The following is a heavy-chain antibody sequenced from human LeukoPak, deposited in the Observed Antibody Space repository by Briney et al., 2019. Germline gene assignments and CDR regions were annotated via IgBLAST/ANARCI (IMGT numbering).Heavy chain of an antibody. D-gene: IGHD6-13*01. CDR2: ISGSGGST. Sequence: PGGSLRLSCAASGFTFSSYAMSWVRQAPGKGLEWVSAISGSGGSTYYADSVKGRFTISRDNSKNTLYLQMNSLRAEDTAVYYCAKIYSSSWHGLIDYWGQGTLVTVSS. CDR1: GFTFSSYA. V-gene: IGHV3-23*01. J-gene: IGHJ4*02. CDR3: AKIYSSSWHGLIDY.